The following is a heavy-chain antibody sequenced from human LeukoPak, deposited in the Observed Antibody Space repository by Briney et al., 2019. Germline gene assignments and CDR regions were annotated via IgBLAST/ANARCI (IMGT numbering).Heavy chain of an antibody. J-gene: IGHJ4*02. CDR2: MNPNSGNT. CDR1: GYTFTSYD. D-gene: IGHD6-13*01. V-gene: IGHV1-8*01. Sequence: ASVKVSCKASGYTFTSYDINWVRQATGQGLEWMGWMNPNSGNTGYAQKFQGRVTMTRNTSISTAYMELSSLRSEDTAVYYCARIRVRSSWYLIDYWGQGTLVTVSS. CDR3: ARIRVRSSWYLIDY.